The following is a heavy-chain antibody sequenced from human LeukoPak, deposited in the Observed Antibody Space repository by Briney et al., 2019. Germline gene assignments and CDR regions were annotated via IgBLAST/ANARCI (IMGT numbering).Heavy chain of an antibody. V-gene: IGHV3-33*01. J-gene: IGHJ4*02. D-gene: IGHD2-2*01. Sequence: GGSLILSCAASGFTFSSYGMHWVRQAPGKGLEWVAVIWYDGSDKYYADSVKGRFTISRDNSNNTLHLQMNSLRAEDTAVYYCGRAMEVYQLLPDYWGQGTLVTVSS. CDR2: IWYDGSDK. CDR1: GFTFSSYG. CDR3: GRAMEVYQLLPDY.